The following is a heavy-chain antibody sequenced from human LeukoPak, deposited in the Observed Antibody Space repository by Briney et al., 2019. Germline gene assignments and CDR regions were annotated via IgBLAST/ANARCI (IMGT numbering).Heavy chain of an antibody. CDR3: ASRRGRSTSQTRFDP. CDR1: GGSISSSSYY. V-gene: IGHV4-39*07. J-gene: IGHJ5*02. CDR2: FSSGGSA. D-gene: IGHD2-2*01. Sequence: SETLSLTCIVPGGSISSSSYYWAWIRQSPGKGLEWIGTFSSGGSAYYNPSLTSRVSISKDTSDNQFSLRLYSVTAADTAVYYCASRRGRSTSQTRFDPWGQGTLVTVSS.